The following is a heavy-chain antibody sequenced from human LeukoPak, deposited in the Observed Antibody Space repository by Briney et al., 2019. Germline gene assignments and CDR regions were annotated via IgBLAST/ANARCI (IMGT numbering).Heavy chain of an antibody. CDR3: ARGWRTGGLGY. CDR1: GFSFSGYW. D-gene: IGHD3/OR15-3a*01. Sequence: GGSLRLSCVGSGFSFSGYWMSWVRQAPGKGLEWVANIKQDGSEKYYVDSVKGRFTISRDNAKNSLYLQMNSLRAEDTAVYYCARGWRTGGLGYWGQGTLVTVSS. CDR2: IKQDGSEK. V-gene: IGHV3-7*03. J-gene: IGHJ4*02.